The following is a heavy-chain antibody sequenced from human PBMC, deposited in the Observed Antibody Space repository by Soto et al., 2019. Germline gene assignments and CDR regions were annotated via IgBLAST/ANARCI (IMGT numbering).Heavy chain of an antibody. D-gene: IGHD6-13*01. Sequence: TGGSLRLSCAASGFTFSSYAMSWVRQAPGKGLEWVSAISGSGGSTYYADSVKGRFTISRDNSKNTLYLQMNSLRAEDTAVYYCAKDGASVWQQLTLNWFDPWGQGTLVTVSS. CDR3: AKDGASVWQQLTLNWFDP. V-gene: IGHV3-23*01. CDR2: ISGSGGST. CDR1: GFTFSSYA. J-gene: IGHJ5*02.